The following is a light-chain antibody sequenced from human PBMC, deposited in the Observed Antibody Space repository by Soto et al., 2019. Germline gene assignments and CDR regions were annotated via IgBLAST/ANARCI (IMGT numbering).Light chain of an antibody. CDR2: EVS. CDR1: SSDVGGYNY. V-gene: IGLV2-8*01. Sequence: QSALTQPPSASGSPGQSVTISCTGTSSDVGGYNYVSWYQQHPGKAPKLMIYEVSTRPSGVPDRFSGSKSGNTASLTVSGLQAEDEADYYCSSYAGSNNPYVFGTGTKLTVL. J-gene: IGLJ1*01. CDR3: SSYAGSNNPYV.